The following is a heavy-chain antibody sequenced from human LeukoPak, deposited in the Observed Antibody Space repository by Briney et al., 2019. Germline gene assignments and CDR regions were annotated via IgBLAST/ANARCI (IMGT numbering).Heavy chain of an antibody. CDR1: GGSISSGGYY. CDR2: IYYSGST. D-gene: IGHD2-21*02. CDR3: ARVLRGCGGDCPIFDY. Sequence: SETLSLTCTVSGGSISSGGYYWSWIRQHPGKGLEWIGYIYYSGSTYYNPSLKSRVTISVDTSKNQFSLKLSSVTAADTAVYYCARVLRGCGGDCPIFDYWGQGTLVTVSS. V-gene: IGHV4-31*03. J-gene: IGHJ4*02.